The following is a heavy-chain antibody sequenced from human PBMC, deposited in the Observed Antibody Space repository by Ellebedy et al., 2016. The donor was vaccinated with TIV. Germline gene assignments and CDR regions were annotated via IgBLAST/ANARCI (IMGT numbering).Heavy chain of an antibody. CDR3: ARDRYGYGNFDF. V-gene: IGHV3-30*03. D-gene: IGHD5-18*01. J-gene: IGHJ4*02. Sequence: GESLKISCAASGFTFSSYGLHWVRQAPGKGLEWVALLSSDGTEEYYGDSVKGRFTISRDNSKNTLYLHVPSLRSEDTAFYYCARDRYGYGNFDFWGQGTLVTVSS. CDR1: GFTFSSYG. CDR2: LSSDGTEE.